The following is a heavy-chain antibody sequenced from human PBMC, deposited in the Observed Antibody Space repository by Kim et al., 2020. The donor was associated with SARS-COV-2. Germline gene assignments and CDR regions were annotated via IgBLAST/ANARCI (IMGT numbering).Heavy chain of an antibody. J-gene: IGHJ6*02. CDR3: AKDSRVGTKVYYYYGMDV. V-gene: IGHV3-33*06. Sequence: KGRFTISRDNSKNTLYLQMNSLRAEDTAVYYCAKDSRVGTKVYYYYGMDVWGQGTTVTVSS. D-gene: IGHD1-7*01.